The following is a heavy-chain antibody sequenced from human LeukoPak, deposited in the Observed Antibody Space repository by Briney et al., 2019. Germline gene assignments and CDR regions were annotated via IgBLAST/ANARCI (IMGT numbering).Heavy chain of an antibody. J-gene: IGHJ6*03. D-gene: IGHD3-10*01. Sequence: GGSLRLSCAASGFTFSIYSMNWVRQAPGKGLEWVSSISSSSSYIYYADSVKGRFTISRDNAKNSLYLQMNSLRAEDTAVYYCARDPGLLSVMDVWGKGTTVTVSS. CDR1: GFTFSIYS. CDR3: ARDPGLLSVMDV. CDR2: ISSSSSYI. V-gene: IGHV3-21*01.